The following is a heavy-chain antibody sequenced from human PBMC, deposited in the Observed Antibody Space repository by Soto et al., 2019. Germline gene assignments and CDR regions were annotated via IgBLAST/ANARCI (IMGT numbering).Heavy chain of an antibody. CDR2: IRSKAYGGTT. CDR3: ARDLSSSYNDHLYVMDV. D-gene: IGHD1-1*01. Sequence: PGGSLRLSCVASGFTFGDYTMSWFRQAPGGGLEWVSFIRSKAYGGTTEYAASVKGRFTISRDDSKSIAYLQMNSLKSEDTAVYYCARDLSSSYNDHLYVMDVPGQGSPVIVSS. CDR1: GFTFGDYT. J-gene: IGHJ6*02. V-gene: IGHV3-49*03.